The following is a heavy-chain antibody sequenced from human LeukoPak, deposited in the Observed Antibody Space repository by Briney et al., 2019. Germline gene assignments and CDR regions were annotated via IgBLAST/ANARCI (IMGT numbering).Heavy chain of an antibody. Sequence: GGSLRLSCAASGFTFSSYGMHWVRQAPGKGLEWVAVISYDGSNKYYADSVKGRFTISRDNSKNTLYLQMNSLRAEDTAVYYCARDSSNDWYYYDSSGYPDYWGQGTLVTVSS. V-gene: IGHV3-30*03. CDR3: ARDSSNDWYYYDSSGYPDY. D-gene: IGHD3-22*01. CDR2: ISYDGSNK. J-gene: IGHJ4*02. CDR1: GFTFSSYG.